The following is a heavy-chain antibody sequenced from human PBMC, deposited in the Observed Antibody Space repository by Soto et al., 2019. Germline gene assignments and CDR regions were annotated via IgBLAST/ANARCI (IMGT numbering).Heavy chain of an antibody. J-gene: IGHJ4*02. D-gene: IGHD6-19*01. CDR1: GFTFSSYA. CDR2: ISYDGSNK. CDR3: ARVPDIAVGFDY. Sequence: GGSLRLSCAASGFTFSSYAMHWVRQAPGKGLEWVAVISYDGSNKYYADSVKGRFTISRDNSKNTLYLQMNSLSAEDTAVYYCARVPDIAVGFDYWGQGTLVTVSS. V-gene: IGHV3-30-3*01.